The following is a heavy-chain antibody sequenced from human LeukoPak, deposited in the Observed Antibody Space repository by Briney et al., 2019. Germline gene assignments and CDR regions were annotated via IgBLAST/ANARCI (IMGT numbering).Heavy chain of an antibody. CDR3: ARYGGFRGMDV. Sequence: SETLSLTCTVSGGSISSYYWSWIRQPPGKGLEWMGYIYYSGGTKYNLSLKSRLTISVVTSKNQFSLKLSSVTAADTAVYYWARYGGFRGMDVWGQGTTVTVSS. CDR1: GGSISSYY. V-gene: IGHV4-59*08. J-gene: IGHJ6*02. CDR2: IYYSGGT. D-gene: IGHD3-16*01.